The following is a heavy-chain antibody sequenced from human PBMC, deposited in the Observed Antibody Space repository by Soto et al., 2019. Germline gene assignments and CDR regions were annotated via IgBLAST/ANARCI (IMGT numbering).Heavy chain of an antibody. D-gene: IGHD6-13*01. J-gene: IGHJ4*02. CDR1: GFTFSSYA. V-gene: IGHV3-23*01. CDR2: IRGSSGST. CDR3: AKDGQQQLASYFDY. Sequence: PGGSLRLSCAASGFTFSSYAMSWVRQAPGKGLEWVSAIRGSSGSTDYADSVKGRFTISRDNSKNTVYLQMNSLRAEDTAVYYCAKDGQQQLASYFDYWGRGTPVTVSS.